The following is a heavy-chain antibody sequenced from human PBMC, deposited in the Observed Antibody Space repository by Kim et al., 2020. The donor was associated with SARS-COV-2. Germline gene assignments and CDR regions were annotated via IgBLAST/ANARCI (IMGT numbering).Heavy chain of an antibody. V-gene: IGHV3-74*01. D-gene: IGHD2-15*01. CDR2: INRHGNNT. CDR3: ARDRTQHSLDY. Sequence: GGSLRLSCAASGFTFSTYWMHWVRQAPGKGLMWVSRINRHGNNTIYADSVKGRFTVSRDNAKNTLYLHMNSLRVEDTAVYYCARDRTQHSLDYWGQGTLVTVSS. J-gene: IGHJ4*02. CDR1: GFTFSTYW.